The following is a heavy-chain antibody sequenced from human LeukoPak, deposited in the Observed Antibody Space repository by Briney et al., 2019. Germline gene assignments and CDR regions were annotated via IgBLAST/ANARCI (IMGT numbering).Heavy chain of an antibody. J-gene: IGHJ2*01. D-gene: IGHD2-8*01. Sequence: SETLSLTCAVYGGSFSGYYWSWIRQPPGKGLEWIGEINHSGSTNYNPCLKSRVTISVDTSKNQFSLKLRSVTAADTAVYYCARGLARARSTVEVYAVYWYFDLWGRGTLVTVS. CDR2: INHSGST. CDR1: GGSFSGYY. CDR3: ARGLARARSTVEVYAVYWYFDL. V-gene: IGHV4-34*01.